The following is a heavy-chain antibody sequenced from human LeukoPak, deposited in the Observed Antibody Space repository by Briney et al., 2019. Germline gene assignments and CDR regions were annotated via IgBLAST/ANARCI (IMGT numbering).Heavy chain of an antibody. CDR1: GGSFSGYY. D-gene: IGHD6-6*01. V-gene: IGHV4-34*01. CDR2: ITHSGIT. CDR3: ARGVAVARPGGIH. Sequence: PSESLSLTCAVYGGSFSGYYWAWIRRPPGRGLEWIGEITHSGITNYNPSLKSRVTISVDTSKNQFSLEVTSVTAADTAVYYCARGVAVARPGGIHWGQGTLVTVSS. J-gene: IGHJ4*02.